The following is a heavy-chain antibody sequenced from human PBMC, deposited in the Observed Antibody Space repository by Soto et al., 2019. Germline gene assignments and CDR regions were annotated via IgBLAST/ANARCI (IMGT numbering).Heavy chain of an antibody. J-gene: IGHJ6*02. Sequence: GGSLRLSCAASGFTVSSNYMSWVRQAPGKGLDWVSVIYSGGSTYYADSVKGRFTISRDNSKNTLYLQMNSLRAEDTAVYYCARDRPSRYSGSYYYYYGMDVWGQGTTVTVSS. CDR1: GFTVSSNY. CDR3: ARDRPSRYSGSYYYYYGMDV. CDR2: IYSGGST. D-gene: IGHD1-26*01. V-gene: IGHV3-53*01.